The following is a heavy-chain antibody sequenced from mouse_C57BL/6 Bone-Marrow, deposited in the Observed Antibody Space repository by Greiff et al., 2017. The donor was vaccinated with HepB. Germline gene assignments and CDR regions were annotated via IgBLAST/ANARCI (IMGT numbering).Heavy chain of an antibody. CDR2: IDPSDSYI. CDR3: ARRASLLSWFAY. Sequence: QVQLQQPGAEFVKPGASVKLSCKASGYTFTSYWMQWVKQRPGQGLEWIGEIDPSDSYINYNQKFKGKATLNVDTSSSTAYMQLSSLTSEDSAVYYWARRASLLSWFAYWGQGTLVTVSA. D-gene: IGHD3-1*01. V-gene: IGHV1-50*01. J-gene: IGHJ3*01. CDR1: GYTFTSYW.